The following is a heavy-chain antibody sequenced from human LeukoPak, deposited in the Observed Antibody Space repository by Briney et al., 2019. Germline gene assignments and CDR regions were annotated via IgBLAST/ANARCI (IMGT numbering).Heavy chain of an antibody. CDR2: IHPRSGET. V-gene: IGHV1-2*02. CDR3: ARDGEYGTGSYYRGCFDY. Sequence: ASVKVSCKASGYSFTAFYIHWVRQAPGQGLEWMGWIHPRSGETNYAYRFRGRVTMTRDTSISTTYMDLGSLGSDDTAVYYCARDGEYGTGSYYRGCFDYWGQGTLVTVSS. J-gene: IGHJ4*02. CDR1: GYSFTAFY. D-gene: IGHD3-10*01.